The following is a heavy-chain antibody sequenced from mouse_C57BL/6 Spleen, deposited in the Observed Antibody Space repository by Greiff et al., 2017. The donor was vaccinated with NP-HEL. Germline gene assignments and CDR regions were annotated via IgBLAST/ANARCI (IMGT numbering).Heavy chain of an antibody. Sequence: EVQLQESGGGLVKPGGSLKLSCAASGFTFSSYTMSWVRQTPEKRLEWVATISGGGGNTYYPDSVKGRFTISRDNAKNTLYLQMSSLRSEDTALYYCARHHLYFDVWGTGTTVTVSS. CDR2: ISGGGGNT. V-gene: IGHV5-9*01. J-gene: IGHJ1*03. CDR3: ARHHLYFDV. CDR1: GFTFSSYT.